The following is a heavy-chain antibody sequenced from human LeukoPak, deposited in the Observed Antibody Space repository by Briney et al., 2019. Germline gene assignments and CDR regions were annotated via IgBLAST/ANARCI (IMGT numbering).Heavy chain of an antibody. J-gene: IGHJ4*02. CDR1: GYTFTSYG. D-gene: IGHD4-17*01. CDR3: ARDRGLYYGDYAFDY. V-gene: IGHV1-18*01. Sequence: ASVKVSCKASGYTFTSYGISWVRQAPGQGLEWVGWISAYNGNTNYAQKLQGRVTMTTDTSTSTAYMELRSLRSDDTAVYYCARDRGLYYGDYAFDYWGQGTLVTVSS. CDR2: ISAYNGNT.